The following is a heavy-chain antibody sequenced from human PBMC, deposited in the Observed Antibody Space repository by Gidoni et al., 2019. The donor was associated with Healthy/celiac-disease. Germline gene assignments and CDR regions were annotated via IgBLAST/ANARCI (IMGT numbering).Heavy chain of an antibody. V-gene: IGHV3-21*01. CDR1: GFPFSSYS. D-gene: IGHD6-13*01. J-gene: IGHJ4*02. CDR2: ISSSSSYI. Sequence: ELQLFASAGGLVKPGVSLRLSYSASGFPFSSYSMNWVRQAPGKGLEWVSSISSSSSYIYYADSVKGRFTISRDNAKNSLYLQMNSRRAEDTAVYYCARDAEQQLAAFDYWGQGTLVTVSS. CDR3: ARDAEQQLAAFDY.